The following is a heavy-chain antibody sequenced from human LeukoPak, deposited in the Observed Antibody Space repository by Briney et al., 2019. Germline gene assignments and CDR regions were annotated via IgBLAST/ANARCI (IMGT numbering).Heavy chain of an antibody. CDR1: GFTFSSYA. CDR2: ISGSGGST. D-gene: IGHD3-9*01. CDR3: AIEGVDYDILTGYYTPLGY. J-gene: IGHJ4*02. Sequence: GGSLRLSCAASGFTFSSYAMSWVRQAPGKGLEWVSAISGSGGSTYYADSVKGRFTISRDNSKNTPYLQMNSLRAEDTAVYYCAIEGVDYDILTGYYTPLGYWGQGTLVTVSS. V-gene: IGHV3-23*01.